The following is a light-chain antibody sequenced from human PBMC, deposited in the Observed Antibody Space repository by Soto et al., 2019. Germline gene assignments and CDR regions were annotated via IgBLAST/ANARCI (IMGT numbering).Light chain of an antibody. Sequence: EIVMXQXPXXLSVSPGDRATLSCRASQSVSSNLAWYQQKPGQAPRLLIYGASTRATGIPARFSGSGSGTEFTLTISSLQSEDFAVYCCQQYNNWPPFTFGQGTKLEIK. CDR3: QQYNNWPPFT. CDR2: GAS. J-gene: IGKJ2*01. V-gene: IGKV3-15*01. CDR1: QSVSSN.